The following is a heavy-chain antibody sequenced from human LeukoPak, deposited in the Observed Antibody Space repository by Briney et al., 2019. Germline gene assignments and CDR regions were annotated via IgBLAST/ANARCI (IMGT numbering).Heavy chain of an antibody. V-gene: IGHV3-74*01. D-gene: IGHD5-18*01. CDR1: GFTFSSYW. CDR2: INSDGSST. Sequence: GGSLRLSCAASGFTFSSYWMHWVRQAPGKGLVWVSRINSDGSSTSYADSVKGRFTISRDNAKNTLYLQMNSLRAEDTAVYYCARTQRGYSYGFFDYWGQGTLVTVSS. CDR3: ARTQRGYSYGFFDY. J-gene: IGHJ4*02.